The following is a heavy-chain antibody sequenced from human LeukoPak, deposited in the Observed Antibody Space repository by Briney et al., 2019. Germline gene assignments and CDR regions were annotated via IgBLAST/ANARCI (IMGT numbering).Heavy chain of an antibody. CDR2: ICFSRTT. V-gene: IGHV4-39*02. CDR3: ARDRHTTVTTYYFDY. CDR1: GGSISSSDSY. J-gene: IGHJ4*02. D-gene: IGHD4-17*01. Sequence: SETLSLTCTVSGGSISSSDSYWAWVRQPPGKGLEWIGSICFSRTTYYNPSLKSRVTMSIDTSKNHFSLKVASVTAADTAVYYCARDRHTTVTTYYFDYWGQGTLVTVSS.